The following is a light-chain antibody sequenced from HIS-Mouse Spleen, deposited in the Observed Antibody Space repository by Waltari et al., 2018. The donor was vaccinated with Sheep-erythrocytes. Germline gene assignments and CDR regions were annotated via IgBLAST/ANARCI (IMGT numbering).Light chain of an antibody. CDR3: CSYAGSYNHV. CDR2: DVS. J-gene: IGLJ1*01. Sequence: QSALTQPRSVSGSPGQSVTISCTGTSSDVGGYNYVSWYQQHPGQAPKLMIYDVSKRPSGFPDRFSGSKSGNTASLTISGLQAEDEADYYCCSYAGSYNHVFATGTKVTVL. V-gene: IGLV2-11*01. CDR1: SSDVGGYNY.